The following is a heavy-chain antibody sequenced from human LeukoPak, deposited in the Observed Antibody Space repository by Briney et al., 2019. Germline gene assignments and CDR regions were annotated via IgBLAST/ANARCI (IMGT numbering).Heavy chain of an antibody. Sequence: SETLSLTCTVSGGSISSYSWSWIRQPPGKGLEWIGYIYYSGSTNYNPSLKSRVTISIDTSKNQFSLKLSSVTAADTAVYHCARDNWNYGSSMDVWGQGTTVTVSS. J-gene: IGHJ6*02. CDR2: IYYSGST. CDR3: ARDNWNYGSSMDV. CDR1: GGSISSYS. V-gene: IGHV4-59*01. D-gene: IGHD1-7*01.